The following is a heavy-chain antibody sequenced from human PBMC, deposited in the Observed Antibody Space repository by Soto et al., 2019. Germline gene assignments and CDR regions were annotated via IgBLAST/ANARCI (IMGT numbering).Heavy chain of an antibody. V-gene: IGHV1-58*01. CDR2: IVVGSGNT. D-gene: IGHD6-13*01. CDR3: AAEQQLVEVDWFDP. Sequence: ASVKVSCKASGFTFTSSAVQWVRQARGQRLEWIGWIVVGSGNTNYAQKFQERVTITRDMSTSTAYMELSSLRSEDTAVYYCAAEQQLVEVDWFDPWGQGTLVTVSS. J-gene: IGHJ5*02. CDR1: GFTFTSSA.